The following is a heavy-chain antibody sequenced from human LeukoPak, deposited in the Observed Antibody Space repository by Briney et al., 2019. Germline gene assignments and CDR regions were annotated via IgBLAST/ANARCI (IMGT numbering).Heavy chain of an antibody. J-gene: IGHJ4*02. CDR2: INPNSGVT. V-gene: IGHV1-2*02. CDR3: ARTRLPMDRGRGYDFDY. CDR1: GYTFTDYY. D-gene: IGHD3-10*01. Sequence: ASVKVSCKAAGYTFTDYYMHWVRQAPGQGLEWMGWINPNSGVTKYAQKLQGRGTMTRDTSISTAYMELSRLRSDDTAVYYCARTRLPMDRGRGYDFDYWGQGTLVTVSS.